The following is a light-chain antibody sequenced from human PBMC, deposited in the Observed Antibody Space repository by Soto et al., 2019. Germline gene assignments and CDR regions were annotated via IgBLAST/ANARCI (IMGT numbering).Light chain of an antibody. V-gene: IGLV2-8*01. Sequence: QSVLTQPPSASGSPGQSVTISCTGTSSDVGGYKDVSWYQQHPGKAPKLMIFEVNKRPSGVPDRFSGSKSGNTASLTVSGLQAEDEADYYCSSYAGINNVGVFGTGTKLTVL. CDR1: SSDVGGYKD. CDR3: SSYAGINNVGV. CDR2: EVN. J-gene: IGLJ1*01.